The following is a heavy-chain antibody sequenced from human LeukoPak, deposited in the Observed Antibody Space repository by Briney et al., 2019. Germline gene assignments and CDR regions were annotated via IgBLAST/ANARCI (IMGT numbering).Heavy chain of an antibody. Sequence: KTSETLSLTCAVSGYSISSGYYWGWIRQPPGKGLEWIGSIYHSGSTYYNPSLKSRVTISVDTSKNQFSLKLSSVTAADTAVYYCARILMYSSGWPAKWDYWGQGTLVTVSS. J-gene: IGHJ4*02. D-gene: IGHD6-19*01. CDR1: GYSISSGYY. CDR3: ARILMYSSGWPAKWDY. V-gene: IGHV4-38-2*01. CDR2: IYHSGST.